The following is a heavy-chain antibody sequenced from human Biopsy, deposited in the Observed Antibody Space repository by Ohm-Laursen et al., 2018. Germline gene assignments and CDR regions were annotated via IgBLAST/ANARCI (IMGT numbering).Heavy chain of an antibody. CDR1: GFTVSRNY. CDR2: ISSSSSPI. V-gene: IGHV3-48*01. J-gene: IGHJ4*02. Sequence: GSLRLSCTASGFTVSRNYMSWVRQAPGKGLEWVSYISSSSSPIYYADSVKGRFTISRDNAKNSLSLQMNSLRAEDTAVYYCARGSDSDYWGQGTLVTVSS. CDR3: ARGSDSDY.